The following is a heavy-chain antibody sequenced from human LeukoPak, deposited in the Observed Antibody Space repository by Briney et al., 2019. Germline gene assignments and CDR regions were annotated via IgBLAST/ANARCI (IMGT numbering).Heavy chain of an antibody. Sequence: SETLSLTCTVSGGSISSYYWSWIRQPPGKGLEWIGYIYYSGSTNYNPSLKSRVTMSVDTSKNQFSLKLSSVTAADTAVYYCARDKDYFDSGRAFDIWRQGTMVTVSS. V-gene: IGHV4-59*01. CDR3: ARDKDYFDSGRAFDI. J-gene: IGHJ3*02. CDR2: IYYSGST. D-gene: IGHD3-22*01. CDR1: GGSISSYY.